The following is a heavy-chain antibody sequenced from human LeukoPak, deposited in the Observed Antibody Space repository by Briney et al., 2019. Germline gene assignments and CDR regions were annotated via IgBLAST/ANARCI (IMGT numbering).Heavy chain of an antibody. D-gene: IGHD4-17*01. V-gene: IGHV4-59*01. CDR3: ARGKDYGDYVWVKGWLDP. Sequence: RASESLSLTCTVSGGSISTYYWTWIRQPAGKGLEWIGYIYYSGGTNYNPSLKSRVTISVDTSKNQFSLKLSSVTAADTAVYCCARGKDYGDYVWVKGWLDPWGQGTLVTVSS. CDR1: GGSISTYY. CDR2: IYYSGGT. J-gene: IGHJ5*02.